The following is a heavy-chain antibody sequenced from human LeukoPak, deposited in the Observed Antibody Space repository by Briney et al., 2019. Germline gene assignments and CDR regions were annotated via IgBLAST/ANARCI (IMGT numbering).Heavy chain of an antibody. D-gene: IGHD2-2*01. Sequence: PGGSLRLSCAASGFTFSDYYMSWIRQAPGKGLEWVSYISSSGSTIYYADSVKGRFTIPRDNAKNSLYLQMNSLRAEDTAVYYCAKDWEDIVVVPAAASGPFDYWGQGTLVTVSS. CDR2: ISSSGSTI. V-gene: IGHV3-11*04. CDR3: AKDWEDIVVVPAAASGPFDY. CDR1: GFTFSDYY. J-gene: IGHJ4*02.